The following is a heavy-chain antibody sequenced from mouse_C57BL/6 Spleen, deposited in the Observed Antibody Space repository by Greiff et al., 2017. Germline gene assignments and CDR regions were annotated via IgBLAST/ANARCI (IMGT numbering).Heavy chain of an antibody. CDR2: INPNNGGT. V-gene: IGHV1-18*01. Sequence: EVKLQESGPELVKPGASVKIPCKASGYTFTDYNMDWVKQSPGKSLEWIGDINPNNGGTIYNQKFKGKATLTVDKSSSTAYMELRSLTSEDTAVYYCARRGYYGSEWYFDVWGTGTTVTVSS. CDR1: GYTFTDYN. J-gene: IGHJ1*03. CDR3: ARRGYYGSEWYFDV. D-gene: IGHD1-1*01.